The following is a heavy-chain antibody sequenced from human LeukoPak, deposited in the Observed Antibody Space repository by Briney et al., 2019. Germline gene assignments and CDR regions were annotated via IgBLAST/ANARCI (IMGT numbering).Heavy chain of an antibody. V-gene: IGHV1-69*02. J-gene: IGHJ6*03. CDR2: IIPILGIA. Sequence: ASVKVSCKAPGGTFSSYTISWVRQAPGQGLEWMGRIIPILGIANYAQKFQGRVTITADKSTSTAYMELSSLRSEDTAVYYCARAGAGGYSYYYYYYMDVWGKGTTVTVSS. CDR1: GGTFSSYT. CDR3: ARAGAGGYSYYYYYYMDV. D-gene: IGHD5-24*01.